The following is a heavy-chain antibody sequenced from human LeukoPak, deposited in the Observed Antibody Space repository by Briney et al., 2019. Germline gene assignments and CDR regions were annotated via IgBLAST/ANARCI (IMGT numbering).Heavy chain of an antibody. V-gene: IGHV1-8*01. CDR1: GYTFTSYD. D-gene: IGHD3-10*01. J-gene: IGHJ5*02. CDR2: MNPNSGNT. Sequence: ASVKVSCKASGYTFTSYDINWVRQATGQGLEWMGWMNPNSGNTGYAQKFQGRVTMTRNTSISTAYMELSSLRSEDTAVYYCARVGGGLLWFGELLRWFDPWGQGTLVTVSS. CDR3: ARVGGGLLWFGELLRWFDP.